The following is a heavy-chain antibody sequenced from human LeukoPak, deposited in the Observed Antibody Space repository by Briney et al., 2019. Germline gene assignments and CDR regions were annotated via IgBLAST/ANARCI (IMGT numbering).Heavy chain of an antibody. Sequence: GGSLRLSCSTSGFTLSSSAMEWVRQAPGKGLEWVAFIRFEGSIKDYGDSVKGRFTIYRHNSRNTLYLQMNSLRLEDTAVDYCASGVIADKHWGEGTLVSVSS. V-gene: IGHV3-30*02. D-gene: IGHD2-21*01. J-gene: IGHJ4*02. CDR1: GFTLSSSA. CDR3: ASGVIADKH. CDR2: IRFEGSIK.